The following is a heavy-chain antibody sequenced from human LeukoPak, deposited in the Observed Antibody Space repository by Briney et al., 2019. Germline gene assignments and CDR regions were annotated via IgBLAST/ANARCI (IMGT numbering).Heavy chain of an antibody. V-gene: IGHV3-7*01. CDR3: ARMYSSGWYPGYYFDY. Sequence: GGSLRLSCAAAGFTFSSYWMSWVRQAPGKGLEWVANIKQDGSEKYYVDSVKGRFTISRDNAKNSLYLQMNSLRAEDTAVYYCARMYSSGWYPGYYFDYWGRGTLVTVSS. CDR1: GFTFSSYW. J-gene: IGHJ4*02. CDR2: IKQDGSEK. D-gene: IGHD6-19*01.